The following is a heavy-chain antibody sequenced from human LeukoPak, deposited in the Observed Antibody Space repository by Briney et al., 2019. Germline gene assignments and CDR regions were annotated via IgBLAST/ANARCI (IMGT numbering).Heavy chain of an antibody. CDR1: GFTFSLYG. CDR2: ISFDGSDK. J-gene: IGHJ4*02. D-gene: IGHD6-19*01. V-gene: IGHV3-30*03. CDR3: ARDSGWSFDY. Sequence: GGSLRLSCAASGFTFSLYGMHWVRQAPGKGLEWVAVISFDGSDKYYADFVKGRFTISRDNSKNTVYLQMNSLRAEDTAVYYCARDSGWSFDYWGQGTLVTVSS.